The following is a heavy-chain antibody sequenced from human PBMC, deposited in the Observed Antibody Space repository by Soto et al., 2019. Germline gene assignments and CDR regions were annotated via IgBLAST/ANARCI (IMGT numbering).Heavy chain of an antibody. CDR3: ARVIVVVPAAQIAVNWLDP. CDR2: IYYSGST. CDR1: GGSISSSSYY. V-gene: IGHV4-39*01. Sequence: PSETLSLTCTVSGGSISSSSYYWGWIRQPPGKGLEWIGSIYYSGSTYYNPSLKSRVTISVDTSKNQFSLKLSSVTAADTAVYYCARVIVVVPAAQIAVNWLDPWGQGTLVTVSS. D-gene: IGHD2-2*01. J-gene: IGHJ5*02.